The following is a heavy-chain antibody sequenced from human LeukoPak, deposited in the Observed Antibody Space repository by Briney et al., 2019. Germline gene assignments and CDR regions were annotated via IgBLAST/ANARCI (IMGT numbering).Heavy chain of an antibody. Sequence: GSLRLSCITSGITFINYGMSWVRQAPGKGLEWVSGISGSGDNTYYADSVKGRFTISRDNSKNTVYLQMNSLRAEDTAVYYCAKDRGYWGQGTLVTVSS. V-gene: IGHV3-23*01. CDR2: ISGSGDNT. CDR3: AKDRGY. J-gene: IGHJ4*02. CDR1: GITFINYG.